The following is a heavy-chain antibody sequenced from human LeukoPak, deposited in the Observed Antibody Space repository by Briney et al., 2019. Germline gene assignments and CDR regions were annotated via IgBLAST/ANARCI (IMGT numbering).Heavy chain of an antibody. V-gene: IGHV4-31*02. CDR2: IYHSGST. D-gene: IGHD5-18*01. Sequence: SETLSLTCPVSGGSISSGGYYWSWIRQHPGKGLEWIGYIYHSGSTYYNPSLKSRVSISVDTSKNQFSLKLNSVTAADTAVYYCARDGDGYSLDYWGQGTEVTVSS. CDR1: GGSISSGGYY. J-gene: IGHJ4*02. CDR3: ARDGDGYSLDY.